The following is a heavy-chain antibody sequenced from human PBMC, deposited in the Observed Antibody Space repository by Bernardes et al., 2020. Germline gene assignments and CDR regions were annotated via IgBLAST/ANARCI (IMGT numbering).Heavy chain of an antibody. D-gene: IGHD1-1*01. CDR1: GFTFENFW. CDR2: IHPDGSGR. V-gene: IGHV3-7*01. CDR3: ARDNNWSLEY. J-gene: IGHJ4*02. Sequence: VGSLILSCAASGFTFENFWMNWVRQAPGKGLEWVANIHPDGSGRFYVDSVKGRFTISRDNAKNSLYLQVNSLRDEDTAVYYCARDNNWSLEYWGQGTLITVSS.